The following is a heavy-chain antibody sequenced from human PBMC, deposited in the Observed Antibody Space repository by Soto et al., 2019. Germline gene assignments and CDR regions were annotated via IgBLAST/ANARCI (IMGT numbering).Heavy chain of an antibody. CDR1: GGSISSCGYY. CDR2: IYYSGST. V-gene: IGHV4-31*03. CDR3: ARDRAWFGELPDYYYYGMDV. Sequence: SVTLSLTCTVCGGSISSCGYYWSWIRQHPGKGLEWIGYIYYSGSTYYNPSLKSRVTISVATSKNQFSLNLSSVTAADTAVYYCARDRAWFGELPDYYYYGMDVWGQGTTVTVSS. D-gene: IGHD3-10*01. J-gene: IGHJ6*02.